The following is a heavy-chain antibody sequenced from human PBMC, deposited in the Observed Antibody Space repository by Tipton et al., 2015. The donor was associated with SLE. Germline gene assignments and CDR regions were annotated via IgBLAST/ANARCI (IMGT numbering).Heavy chain of an antibody. CDR2: IYYSGST. D-gene: IGHD4-23*01. V-gene: IGHV4-59*11. CDR1: GGSISGHY. J-gene: IGHJ6*02. Sequence: PSLTCTVSGGSISGHYWSWIRQPPGKGLEWIGYIYYSGSTNYNPSLKSRVTISVDTSKNQFSLKLSSVTAADTAVYYCARGGGNFYYYYYGMDVWGQGTTVTVSS. CDR3: ARGGGNFYYYYYGMDV.